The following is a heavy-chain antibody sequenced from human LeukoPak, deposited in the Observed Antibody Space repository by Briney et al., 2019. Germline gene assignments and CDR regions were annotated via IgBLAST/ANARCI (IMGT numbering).Heavy chain of an antibody. CDR2: INPNSGDT. J-gene: IGHJ1*01. CDR1: GYTFTGYY. V-gene: IGHV1-2*02. D-gene: IGHD2-21*01. CDR3: VTLCTADCYSDFHH. Sequence: ASVKVSCKASGYTFTGYYMHWVRQAPGQGLERMGWINPNSGDTHYAQKFQGRFTMTRDTSISTAYMELSSLRSDDTAIYYCVTLCTADCYSDFHHWGQGTLVTVSS.